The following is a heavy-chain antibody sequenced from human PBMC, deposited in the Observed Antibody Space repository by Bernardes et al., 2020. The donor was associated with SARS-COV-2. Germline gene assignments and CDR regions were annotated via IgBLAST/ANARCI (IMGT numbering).Heavy chain of an antibody. CDR1: GGSITRYC. CDR2: LCTDEST. V-gene: IGHV4-4*07. J-gene: IGHJ5*02. Sequence: ETLSLTCNVSGGSITRYCWSWIRQPAGKGLEWIGRLCTDESTNYNPSLKSRVTMSVDTSRNQFSLELTSVTAADTAVYYCARAPLTVTHGFHPCGQGTLVTFSS. CDR3: ARAPLTVTHGFHP. D-gene: IGHD4-17*01.